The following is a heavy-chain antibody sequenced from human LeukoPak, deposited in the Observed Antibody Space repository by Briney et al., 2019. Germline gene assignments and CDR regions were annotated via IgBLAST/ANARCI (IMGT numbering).Heavy chain of an antibody. CDR3: TTGGVTTVTTGDY. Sequence: GGSLRLSCAASGFTFSNGWMSWVRQAPGKGMERGGRIKSKTDGGTTDYAAPVKGRFTISRDDSKNTLYLQMNSLKTEDTAVYYCTTGGVTTVTTGDYWGQGTLVTVSS. J-gene: IGHJ4*02. V-gene: IGHV3-15*01. D-gene: IGHD4-17*01. CDR2: IKSKTDGGTT. CDR1: GFTFSNGW.